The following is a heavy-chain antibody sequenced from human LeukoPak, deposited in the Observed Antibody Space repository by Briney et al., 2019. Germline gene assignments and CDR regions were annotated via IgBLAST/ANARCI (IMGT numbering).Heavy chain of an antibody. CDR3: ARGRIVVVVAATPLTLDY. J-gene: IGHJ4*02. Sequence: PSETLSLTCAVYGGSFSGYYWSWIRQPPGKGLEWIGEINHSGSTNYNPSLKSRVTISVDTSKNQFSLELSSVTAADTAVYYCARGRIVVVVAATPLTLDYWGQGTLVTVSS. D-gene: IGHD2-15*01. V-gene: IGHV4-34*01. CDR1: GGSFSGYY. CDR2: INHSGST.